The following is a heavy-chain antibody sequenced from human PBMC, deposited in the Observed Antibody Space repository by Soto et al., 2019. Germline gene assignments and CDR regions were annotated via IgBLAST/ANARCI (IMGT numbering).Heavy chain of an antibody. CDR1: GFMFSSYT. CDR3: AREEAGYYFAMDV. V-gene: IGHV3-48*02. J-gene: IGHJ6*02. Sequence: GGSLRLFCAASGFMFSSYTINWVRQAPGKGLEWVSSISSTSYTIYYADSVKGRFTISRENAKNSLYLQMDSLRDEDTAVYYCAREEAGYYFAMDVWGQGTTVTVS. CDR2: ISSTSYTI. D-gene: IGHD6-25*01.